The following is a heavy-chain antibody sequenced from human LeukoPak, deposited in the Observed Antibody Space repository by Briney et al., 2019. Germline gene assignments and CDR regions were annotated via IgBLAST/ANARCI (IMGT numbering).Heavy chain of an antibody. CDR3: ARDLPEGYYDFWSGTYGWFDP. CDR1: GYTFTSYY. D-gene: IGHD3-3*01. J-gene: IGHJ5*02. CDR2: INPSGGST. V-gene: IGHV1-46*01. Sequence: ASVKVSCKASGYTFTSYYMHWVRQAPGQGLEWMGIINPSGGSTSYAQKFQGRVTMTRDTSTSTVYMELSSLRSEDTAVYYCARDLPEGYYDFWSGTYGWFDPWGQGTLVTVSS.